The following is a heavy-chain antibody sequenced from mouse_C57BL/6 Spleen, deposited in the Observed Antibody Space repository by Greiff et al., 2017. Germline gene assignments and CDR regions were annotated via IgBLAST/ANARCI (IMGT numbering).Heavy chain of an antibody. J-gene: IGHJ2*01. V-gene: IGHV7-3*01. D-gene: IGHD2-2*01. CDR3: ARGGYDERYYFDY. CDR1: GFTFTDYY. Sequence: EVHLVESGGGLVQPGGSLSLSCAASGFTFTDYYMSWVRQPPGKALEWLGFIRNKANGYTTEYSASVKGRFTISRDNSQSILYLQMNALRAEDSATYYGARGGYDERYYFDYWGQGTTLTVSS. CDR2: IRNKANGYTT.